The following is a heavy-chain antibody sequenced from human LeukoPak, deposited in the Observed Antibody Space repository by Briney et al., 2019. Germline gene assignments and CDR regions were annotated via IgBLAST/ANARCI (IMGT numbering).Heavy chain of an antibody. CDR2: IYCSGST. CDR1: GCSISSSSYY. V-gene: IGHV4-39*01. J-gene: IGHJ6*03. D-gene: IGHD2-21*02. CDR3: ASITSTSLLLSAIYFYYYMDG. Sequence: SETLSLTCTVSGCSISSSSYYWGWIRQPPGKGLEWIGSIYCSGSTYNNPSLKSRVTMSAVTSKNQSSLKLSSVTAADTALYYCASITSTSLLLSAIYFYYYMDGCGKG.